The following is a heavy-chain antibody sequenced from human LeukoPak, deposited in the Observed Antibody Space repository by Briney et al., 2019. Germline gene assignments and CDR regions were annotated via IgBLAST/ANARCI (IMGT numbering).Heavy chain of an antibody. D-gene: IGHD6-19*01. CDR1: GFSFRSFE. V-gene: IGHV3-48*01. CDR3: ATQVRRYSSGRDY. Sequence: GGSLRLSCAGSGFSFRSFEMNWVRQAPGKGLEWLSYINSGGDAFYYADSVKGRFSISRDNAKNSLYLQMNSLRAEDTAVYYCATQVRRYSSGRDYWGQGTLVTVSS. CDR2: INSGGDAF. J-gene: IGHJ4*02.